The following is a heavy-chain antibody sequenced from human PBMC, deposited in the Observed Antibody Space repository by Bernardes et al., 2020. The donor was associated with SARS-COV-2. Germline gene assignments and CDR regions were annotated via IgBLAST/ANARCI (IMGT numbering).Heavy chain of an antibody. CDR3: AHWGRVVINVDY. CDR2: IYLDDDK. D-gene: IGHD3-22*01. Sequence: SGPTLVKPTQTLTLTCTFSGFSLSTSGVGVCWIRQPPGKALEWLALIYLDDDKRYSPSLKSRLTITKDTSKNQVVLTMTNMDPVDTATYYCAHWGRVVINVDYWGKGTLVTVS. J-gene: IGHJ4*02. CDR1: GFSLSTSGVG. V-gene: IGHV2-5*02.